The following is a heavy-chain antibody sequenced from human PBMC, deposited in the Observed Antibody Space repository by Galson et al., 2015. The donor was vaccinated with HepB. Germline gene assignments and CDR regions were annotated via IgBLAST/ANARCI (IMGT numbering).Heavy chain of an antibody. CDR3: ANLPGGFGELFYDY. J-gene: IGHJ4*02. CDR2: ISSSSSSYI. D-gene: IGHD3-10*01. Sequence: SLRLSCAASGFTFSSYSMNWVRQAPGKGLEWVSSISSSSSSYIYYADSVKGRFTISRDNAKNSLYLQMNSLRAEDTAVYYCANLPGGFGELFYDYWGQGTLVTVSS. CDR1: GFTFSSYS. V-gene: IGHV3-21*01.